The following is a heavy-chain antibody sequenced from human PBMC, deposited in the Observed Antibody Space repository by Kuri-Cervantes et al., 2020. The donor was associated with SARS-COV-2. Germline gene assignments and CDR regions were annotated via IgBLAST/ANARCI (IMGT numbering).Heavy chain of an antibody. V-gene: IGHV5-51*01. CDR3: ARSRYCSSTSCYGWYGGYYYYMDV. D-gene: IGHD2-2*01. Sequence: GESLKISCKCSGYSLTSYWIGWVRQMPGKGLEWMGIIYPGDSDTSYSPSFPGQVPISADKSISTAYLQWSSLKASDTAVYYCARSRYCSSTSCYGWYGGYYYYMDVWGKGTTVTVSS. J-gene: IGHJ6*03. CDR1: GYSLTSYW. CDR2: IYPGDSDT.